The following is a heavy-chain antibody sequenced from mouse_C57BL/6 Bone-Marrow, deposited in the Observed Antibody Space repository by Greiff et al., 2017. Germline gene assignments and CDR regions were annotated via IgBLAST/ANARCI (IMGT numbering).Heavy chain of an antibody. V-gene: IGHV5-9-1*02. CDR1: GFTFSSYA. J-gene: IGHJ1*03. D-gene: IGHD1-1*01. CDR2: ISSGGDYI. Sequence: EVKVVESGEGLVKPGGSLKLSCAASGFTFSSYAMSWVRQTPEKRLEWVAYISSGGDYIYYADTVKGRFTISRDNARNTLYLQMSSLKSEDTAMYYCTSLYYYCWYFDVWGTGTTVTVSS. CDR3: TSLYYYCWYFDV.